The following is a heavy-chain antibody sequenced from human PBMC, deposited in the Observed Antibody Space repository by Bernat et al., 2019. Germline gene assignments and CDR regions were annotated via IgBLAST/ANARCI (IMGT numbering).Heavy chain of an antibody. J-gene: IGHJ4*02. V-gene: IGHV4-59*01. D-gene: IGHD2-21*02. CDR1: GGSISSYY. Sequence: QVQLQESGPGLVKPSETLSLTCTVSGGSISSYYWSWIRQPPGKGLEWIGYIYYSGSTNYNPSLKSRVTISVDTSKNQFSLKLSSVTAADTAVYYCAGGVVVTDSDYWGQGTLVTVSS. CDR2: IYYSGST. CDR3: AGGVVVTDSDY.